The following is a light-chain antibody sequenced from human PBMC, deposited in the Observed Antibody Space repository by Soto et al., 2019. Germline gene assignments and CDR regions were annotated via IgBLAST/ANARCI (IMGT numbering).Light chain of an antibody. CDR1: QTISSW. V-gene: IGKV1-5*03. Sequence: DIQMTQSPSTLSGSVGDRVTITCRASQTISSWLAWYQQKPGKAPKLLIYKASTLKSGVPSRFSGSGSGTDFTLTISRLEPEDFAIYYCQQYGGSLMTFGQGTRLEIK. J-gene: IGKJ5*01. CDR2: KAS. CDR3: QQYGGSLMT.